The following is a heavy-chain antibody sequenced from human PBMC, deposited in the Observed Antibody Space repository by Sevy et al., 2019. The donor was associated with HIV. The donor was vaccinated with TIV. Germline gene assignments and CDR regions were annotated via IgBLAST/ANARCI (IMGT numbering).Heavy chain of an antibody. CDR1: GFTFSSYA. Sequence: GGSLRLSCAASGFTFSSYAMSWVRQAPGKGLEWVSAISGSGGSTYYADSVKGRFTISRDNSKNTLDLQMNSLRAEDKAVYYCAKDELGQQLVPKYYYYGMDVWGQGTTVTVSS. CDR3: AKDELGQQLVPKYYYYGMDV. D-gene: IGHD6-13*01. CDR2: ISGSGGST. V-gene: IGHV3-23*01. J-gene: IGHJ6*02.